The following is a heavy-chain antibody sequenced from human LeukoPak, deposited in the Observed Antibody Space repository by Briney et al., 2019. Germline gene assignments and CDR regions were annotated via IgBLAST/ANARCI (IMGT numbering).Heavy chain of an antibody. J-gene: IGHJ4*02. Sequence: GGSLRLSCAASGFTFSNYAMDWVRQAPGKGLEWVSAISTGGDRAYYADSVKGRFTTSRDNSKNTLYLQMNSLRADDTAIYYCAKYRTTSVPPRNFDYWGQGTLVTVSS. D-gene: IGHD1-14*01. CDR3: AKYRTTSVPPRNFDY. CDR1: GFTFSNYA. CDR2: ISTGGDRA. V-gene: IGHV3-23*01.